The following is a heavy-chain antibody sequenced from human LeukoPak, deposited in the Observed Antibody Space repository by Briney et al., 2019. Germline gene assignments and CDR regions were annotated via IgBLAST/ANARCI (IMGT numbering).Heavy chain of an antibody. CDR1: GFTFSGFW. Sequence: GGSLRLSCAVSGFTFSGFWMSWSRQASGKGLEWVASINSDGSEGYYADVVKGRFTISRDNAKNSLYLQINSLRAEDTAVYYCARSSYSSSSSVWGQGTMVTVSS. CDR3: ARSSYSSSSSV. D-gene: IGHD6-6*01. CDR2: INSDGSEG. J-gene: IGHJ3*01. V-gene: IGHV3-7*03.